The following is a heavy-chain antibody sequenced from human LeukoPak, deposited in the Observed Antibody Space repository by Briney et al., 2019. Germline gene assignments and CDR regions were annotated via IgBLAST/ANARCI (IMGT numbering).Heavy chain of an antibody. CDR1: GGSFSGYY. Sequence: PSETLSLTCAVHGGSFSGYYWSWIRQSPGKGLEWIGDIKHSGSISYNPSLKSRVTISVDTSKNQFSLQLNSVTPEDTAVYYCARTVYSSSWPLFDYWGQGTLVTVSS. CDR3: ARTVYSSSWPLFDY. D-gene: IGHD6-13*01. CDR2: IKHSGSI. V-gene: IGHV4-34*01. J-gene: IGHJ4*02.